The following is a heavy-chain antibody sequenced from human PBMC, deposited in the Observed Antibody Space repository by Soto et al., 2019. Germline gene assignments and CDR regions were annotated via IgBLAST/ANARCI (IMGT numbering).Heavy chain of an antibody. Sequence: QVQLVQSGPEVKKPGSSVKVSCQTSAGTFRSYGISWVRQAPGQRFAWMGGIIPIFGTTNYAQNFQGRVTMTADGSTNTVYMELSSLTSEDTAVYYCAIYREGDSASLPYFDSWGQGTLVTVSS. CDR3: AIYREGDSASLPYFDS. D-gene: IGHD1-26*01. CDR2: IIPIFGTT. V-gene: IGHV1-69*01. J-gene: IGHJ4*02. CDR1: AGTFRSYG.